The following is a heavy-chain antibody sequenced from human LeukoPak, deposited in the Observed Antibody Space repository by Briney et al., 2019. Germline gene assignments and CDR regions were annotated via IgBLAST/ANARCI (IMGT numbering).Heavy chain of an antibody. CDR1: GFTFDDYA. D-gene: IGHD3-10*01. CDR3: ATTPGAYYYYHMDV. CDR2: ILGSGGGT. V-gene: IGHV3-23*01. J-gene: IGHJ6*02. Sequence: GGSLRLSCAASGFTFDDYAMHWVRQAPGKGLEWVSAILGSGGGTYYTDSVKARFTISRDNSKNTLYLQMNSLRAEDTAVYYCATTPGAYYYYHMDVWGQGTTVTVSS.